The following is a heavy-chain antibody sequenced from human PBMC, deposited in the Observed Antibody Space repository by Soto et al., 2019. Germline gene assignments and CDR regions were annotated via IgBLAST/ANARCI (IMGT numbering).Heavy chain of an antibody. CDR1: GVTFSSYG. V-gene: IGHV3-30*18. D-gene: IGHD5-12*01. J-gene: IGHJ4*02. Sequence: TXGSLRLSCAAAGVTFSSYGMHWVRQAPGKGLEWVAVISYDGSNKYYADSVKGRFTISRDNSKNTLYLQMNSLRAEDTAVYYCAKDRRWLPDYWGQGTLVTVSS. CDR2: ISYDGSNK. CDR3: AKDRRWLPDY.